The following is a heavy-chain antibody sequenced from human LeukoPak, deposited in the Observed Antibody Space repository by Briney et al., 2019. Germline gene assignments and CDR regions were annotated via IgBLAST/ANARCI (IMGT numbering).Heavy chain of an antibody. D-gene: IGHD5-24*01. CDR1: GFTFNNYP. CDR2: IVYDGTNK. CDR3: AKVAGDGYTNFAY. V-gene: IGHV3-30-3*01. J-gene: IGHJ4*02. Sequence: PGGSLRLSCAASGFTFNNYPMHWVRQAPGKGLEWVAVIVYDGTNKYYADSVKGRFTISRDNSKNTLYLQMNSLRAEDTAVYYCAKVAGDGYTNFAYWGQGTLVTVSS.